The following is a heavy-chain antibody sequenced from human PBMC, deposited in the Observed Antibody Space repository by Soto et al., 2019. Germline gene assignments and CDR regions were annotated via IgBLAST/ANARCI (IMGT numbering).Heavy chain of an antibody. CDR3: AKDHLTTTVTTVGY. Sequence: QVQLVESGGGVVQPGRSLRLSCAASGFTFSNYGMHWVRQAPGKGLEWVAVISYHGSDTYYADSVKGRFTISRDNSKNTLYLQMDSLRAEDTAVYYFAKDHLTTTVTTVGYWGQGTLVTVSS. D-gene: IGHD4-17*01. J-gene: IGHJ4*02. CDR2: ISYHGSDT. CDR1: GFTFSNYG. V-gene: IGHV3-30*18.